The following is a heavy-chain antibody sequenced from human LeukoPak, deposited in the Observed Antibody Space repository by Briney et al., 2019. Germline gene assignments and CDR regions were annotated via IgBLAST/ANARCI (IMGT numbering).Heavy chain of an antibody. CDR1: GFTFSSYG. Sequence: GGSLRLSCAASGFTFSSYGMHWVRQGPGKGLEWVAFIRNDGSHKYYADSVKGRFTISRDNSKNTLYLQMNSLRADDTAVYYCAKAGGSSWDPFNYWGQGTLVTVSS. V-gene: IGHV3-30*02. D-gene: IGHD6-13*01. J-gene: IGHJ4*02. CDR3: AKAGGSSWDPFNY. CDR2: IRNDGSHK.